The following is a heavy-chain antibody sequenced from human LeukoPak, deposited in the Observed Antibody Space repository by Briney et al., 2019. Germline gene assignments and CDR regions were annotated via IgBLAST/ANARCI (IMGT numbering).Heavy chain of an antibody. CDR1: GGSISSYY. CDR3: ARENGDYVFFDY. CDR2: IYYSGST. Sequence: SETLSLTCTVSGGSISSYYWSWIRQPPGKGLEWIGYIYYSGSTYYNPSLKSRVTISVDTSKNQFSLKLSSVTAADTAVYYCARENGDYVFFDYWGQGTLVTVSS. J-gene: IGHJ4*02. V-gene: IGHV4-59*12. D-gene: IGHD4-17*01.